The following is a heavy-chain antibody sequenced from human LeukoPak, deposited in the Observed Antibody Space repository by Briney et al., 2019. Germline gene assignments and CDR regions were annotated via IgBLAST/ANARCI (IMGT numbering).Heavy chain of an antibody. Sequence: SETLSLTCTVSGGSISSGGYYWSWIRQHPGKGLEWIGYIYYSGSTYYNPSLKSRVTISVDTSKNQFSLKLSSVTAADTAVYYCARADSNRLLRYFDHWGQGTLVTVSS. J-gene: IGHJ4*02. D-gene: IGHD2/OR15-2a*01. CDR1: GGSISSGGYY. CDR3: ARADSNRLLRYFDH. V-gene: IGHV4-31*03. CDR2: IYYSGST.